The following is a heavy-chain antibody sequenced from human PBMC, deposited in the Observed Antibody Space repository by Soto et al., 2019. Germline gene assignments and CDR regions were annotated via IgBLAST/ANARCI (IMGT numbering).Heavy chain of an antibody. V-gene: IGHV2-5*02. CDR2: IYWDDDK. D-gene: IGHD5-12*01. Sequence: QITLKESGTTLVKPTQTLTLTCTFSGFSLSTSGVGVGWIRQPPGKALEWLALIYWDDDKRYSPSLKSRLTITKDTSKTQVVLTMTNMDPVDTATYYCAHVYGGYDNFDYWGQGTLVTVSS. CDR3: AHVYGGYDNFDY. CDR1: GFSLSTSGVG. J-gene: IGHJ4*02.